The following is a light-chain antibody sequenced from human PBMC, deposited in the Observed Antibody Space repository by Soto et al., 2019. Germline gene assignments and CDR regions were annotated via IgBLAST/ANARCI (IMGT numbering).Light chain of an antibody. CDR1: SSNIGPNY. V-gene: IGLV1-47*01. CDR3: GSWDYSLGALG. J-gene: IGLJ2*01. CDR2: RNN. Sequence: QSVLTQPPSVSGTPGHRVTISCSGSSSNIGPNYVFWYQQFPGMAPKVVIYRNNQWPSGVPDRFSGPKSGTSASLAISGLQSEYEADYYCGSWDYSLGALGFGGGTKRTV.